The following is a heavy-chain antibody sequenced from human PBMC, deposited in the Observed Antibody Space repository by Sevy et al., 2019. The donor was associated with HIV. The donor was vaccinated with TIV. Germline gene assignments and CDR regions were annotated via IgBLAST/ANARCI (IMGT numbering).Heavy chain of an antibody. D-gene: IGHD1-1*01. Sequence: GGSLRLSCVASGFIFSSFEMNWVRQAPGKGLEWVSSISTSGSNRYYADSVKGRVTISRDNAKKSLYLQMNSLRADDTAIYFCAKRGGQYDLGMDVWGQGTTVTVSS. CDR2: ISTSGSNR. CDR1: GFIFSSFE. V-gene: IGHV3-48*03. CDR3: AKRGGQYDLGMDV. J-gene: IGHJ6*02.